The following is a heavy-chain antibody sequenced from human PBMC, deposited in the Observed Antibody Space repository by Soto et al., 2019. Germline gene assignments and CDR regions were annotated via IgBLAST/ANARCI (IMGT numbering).Heavy chain of an antibody. D-gene: IGHD3-3*02. J-gene: IGHJ4*02. CDR3: GRGRSGQIVIFY. V-gene: IGHV1-2*02. CDR1: GYTFTGHY. CDR2: IGPESGAT. Sequence: ASVKVSCKASGYTFTGHYIHWVRQAPQQGPEWMGEIGPESGATRYAQKFRGRVTMTMDTSITTVYMELKNLSPDDTAVYYCGRGRSGQIVIFYWGQGTPVTVSS.